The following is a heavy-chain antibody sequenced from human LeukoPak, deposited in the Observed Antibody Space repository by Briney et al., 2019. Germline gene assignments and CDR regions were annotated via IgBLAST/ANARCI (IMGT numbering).Heavy chain of an antibody. D-gene: IGHD6-19*01. CDR3: ARHVPDISVAPSRDAFDI. CDR2: VYYSGNI. J-gene: IGHJ3*02. CDR1: GDSITNYY. V-gene: IGHV4-59*08. Sequence: SETLFLTCTVSGDSITNYYWSWIRQPPGKGLEWIGYVYYSGNINYNPSHKSRVTISVDTSKNQFSLKLSSVTAADTAVYYCARHVPDISVAPSRDAFDIWGQGTTVTVSS.